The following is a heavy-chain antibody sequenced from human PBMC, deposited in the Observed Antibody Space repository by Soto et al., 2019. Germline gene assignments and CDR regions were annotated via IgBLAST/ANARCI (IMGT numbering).Heavy chain of an antibody. CDR3: ARGFDEITFGDVRTFDY. V-gene: IGHV1-8*01. CDR2: MNPNSGNT. Sequence: GASVKVSCKASGYTFTRYDINWVRQATGRGLEWMGWMNPNSGNTGYAQKFQGRVTMTRNTSISTAYMELSSLRSEDTAVYYCARGFDEITFGDVRTFDYWGQGTLVTVSS. D-gene: IGHD3-16*01. CDR1: GYTFTRYD. J-gene: IGHJ4*02.